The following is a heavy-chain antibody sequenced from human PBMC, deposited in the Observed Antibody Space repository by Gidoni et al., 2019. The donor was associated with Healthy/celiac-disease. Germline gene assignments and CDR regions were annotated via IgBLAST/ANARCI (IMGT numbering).Heavy chain of an antibody. D-gene: IGHD6-19*01. Sequence: QVQLQQWDEGLLKPQVPLSLTCAVQCGSFSGYYWSWIRQPPGKGLEWIGEINHRGSTNYNPSLKSRVTISVDTSKNQFSLKLSSVTAADTAVYYCARVAGTFDYWGQGTLVTVSS. J-gene: IGHJ4*02. CDR1: CGSFSGYY. V-gene: IGHV4-34*01. CDR2: INHRGST. CDR3: ARVAGTFDY.